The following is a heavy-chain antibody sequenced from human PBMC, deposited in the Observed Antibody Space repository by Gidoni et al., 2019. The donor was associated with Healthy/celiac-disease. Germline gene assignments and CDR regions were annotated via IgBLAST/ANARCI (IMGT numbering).Heavy chain of an antibody. CDR1: GGTFSSYA. CDR3: AGHYDSSGYYYVGYAFDI. V-gene: IGHV1-69*04. CDR2: IIPIFGIA. Sequence: QVQLVQSGAEVKKPGSSVKVSCKASGGTFSSYAISWVGQAPGQGLEWMGRIIPIFGIANYAQKFQGRVTITADKSTSTAYMELSSLRSEDTAVYYCAGHYDSSGYYYVGYAFDIWGQGTMVTVSS. D-gene: IGHD3-22*01. J-gene: IGHJ3*02.